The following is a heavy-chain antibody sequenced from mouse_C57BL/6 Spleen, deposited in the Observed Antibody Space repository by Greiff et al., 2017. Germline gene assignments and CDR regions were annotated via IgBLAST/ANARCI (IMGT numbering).Heavy chain of an antibody. CDR3: ARDQGYYGSSYWFAY. V-gene: IGHV3-6*01. Sequence: EVKLMESGPGLVKPSQSLSLTCSVTGYSITSGYYWNWIRQFPGNKLEWMGYISYGGSNNYNPSLKNRISITRDTSKNQFFLKLNSVTTEDTATYYCARDQGYYGSSYWFAYWGQGTLVTVSA. D-gene: IGHD1-1*01. CDR1: GYSITSGYY. CDR2: ISYGGSN. J-gene: IGHJ3*01.